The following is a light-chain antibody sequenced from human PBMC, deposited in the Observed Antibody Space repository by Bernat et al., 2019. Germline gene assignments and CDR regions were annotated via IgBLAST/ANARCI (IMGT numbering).Light chain of an antibody. CDR2: EDS. Sequence: SALTQPASVSGSPGQSITISCTGTSSDVGSYNLVSWYQQHPGKAPKLMIYEDSKRPSGVSNRFSGSKSVNTASLTISGLQAEDEADYYCFSYVGSYTVIFGGGTKLTVL. CDR1: SSDVGSYNL. V-gene: IGLV2-23*01. J-gene: IGLJ2*01. CDR3: FSYVGSYTVI.